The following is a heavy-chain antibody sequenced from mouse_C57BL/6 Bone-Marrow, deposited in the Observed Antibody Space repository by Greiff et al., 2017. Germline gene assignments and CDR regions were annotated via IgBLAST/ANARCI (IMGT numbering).Heavy chain of an antibody. Sequence: DVKLVESGGGLVKPGGSLKLSCAASGFTFSDYGMHWVRQAPEKGLEWVAYISSGSSTIYYAATVKGRFTISRDNAKNTLFLQMTSLRSEDTAMYYCARNYYAIDYWGQGTSVTVSS. CDR3: ARNYYAIDY. J-gene: IGHJ4*01. CDR2: ISSGSSTI. CDR1: GFTFSDYG. V-gene: IGHV5-17*01.